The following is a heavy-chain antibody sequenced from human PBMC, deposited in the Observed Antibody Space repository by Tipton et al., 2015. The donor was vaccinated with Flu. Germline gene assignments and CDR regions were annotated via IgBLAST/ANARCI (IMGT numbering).Heavy chain of an antibody. J-gene: IGHJ5*02. CDR3: ARRDYTNYVSDPKSWFDP. CDR1: GAFISSGGYY. D-gene: IGHD4-11*01. V-gene: IGHV4-31*03. CDR2: VSRSGST. Sequence: TLSLTCTVSGAFISSGGYYWSWIRQHPGKGLEWIGTVSRSGSTIYNPSLKSRVTISIDRSKNQFSLNLKSVTAADMAVYYCARRDYTNYVSDPKSWFDPWGQGTLVAVSS.